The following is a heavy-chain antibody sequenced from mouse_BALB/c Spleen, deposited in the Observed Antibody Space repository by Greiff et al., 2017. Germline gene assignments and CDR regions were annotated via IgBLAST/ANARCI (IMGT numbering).Heavy chain of an antibody. V-gene: IGHV3-8*02. CDR2: ISYSGST. Sequence: EVQLQQSGPSLVKPSQTLSLTCSVTGDSITSGYWNWIRKFPGNKLEYMGYISYSGSTYYNPSLKSRISITRDTSKNQYYLQLNSVTTEDTATYYCASFSLLPLYFDYWGQGTTLTVSS. CDR3: ASFSLLPLYFDY. J-gene: IGHJ2*01. CDR1: GDSITSGY. D-gene: IGHD1-2*01.